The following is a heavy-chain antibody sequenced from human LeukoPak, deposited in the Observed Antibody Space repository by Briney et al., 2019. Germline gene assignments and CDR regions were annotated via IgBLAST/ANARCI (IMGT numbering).Heavy chain of an antibody. CDR3: ARHGPGNYVGY. Sequence: GESLTISCKGSGYSFTSYWIGWVRQLPGKGLEWMGIIYPGDSDTKYSPSFQGQVTISADKSISTAYLQWSRLKASDTAMYDCARHGPGNYVGYWGQGTVVTVSS. J-gene: IGHJ4*02. V-gene: IGHV5-51*01. CDR1: GYSFTSYW. D-gene: IGHD6-13*01. CDR2: IYPGDSDT.